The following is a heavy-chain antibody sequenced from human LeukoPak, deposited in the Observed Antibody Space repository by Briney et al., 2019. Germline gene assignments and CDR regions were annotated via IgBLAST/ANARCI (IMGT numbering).Heavy chain of an antibody. Sequence: PGGSLRLSCAASGFTFSSYSMNWVRQAPGKGLEWVSSISSSSSYIYYADSVKGRFTVSRDNARNSLFLQMNSLRAEDTAVYYCARYCSSTTCYVPDHNNYYGMDVWGQGTTVTVSS. D-gene: IGHD2-2*01. J-gene: IGHJ6*02. CDR1: GFTFSSYS. V-gene: IGHV3-21*01. CDR2: ISSSSSYI. CDR3: ARYCSSTTCYVPDHNNYYGMDV.